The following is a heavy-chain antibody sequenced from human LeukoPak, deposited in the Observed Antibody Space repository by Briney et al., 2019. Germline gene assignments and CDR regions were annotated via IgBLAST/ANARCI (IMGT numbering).Heavy chain of an antibody. CDR3: AKDVWEHLDY. CDR1: GFTFSSYG. CDR2: IRYDGSNK. V-gene: IGHV3-30*02. Sequence: GGSLRLSCAASGFTFSSYGMHWVRQAPGKGLEWVAFIRYDGSNKYYADSVKGRFTISRDNSKNTLYLQVNSLRAEDTAVYYCAKDVWEHLDYWGQGTLVTVSS. J-gene: IGHJ4*02. D-gene: IGHD1-26*01.